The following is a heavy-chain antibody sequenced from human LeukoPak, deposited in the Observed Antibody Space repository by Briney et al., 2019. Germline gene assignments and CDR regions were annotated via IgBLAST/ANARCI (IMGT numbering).Heavy chain of an antibody. V-gene: IGHV4-34*01. CDR3: ARGQVPAARGYNWFDP. CDR2: INARGDT. J-gene: IGHJ5*02. D-gene: IGHD2-2*01. CDR1: GWSFNDYY. Sequence: SETLSLTCAVYGWSFNDYYWNWIRQPPGKGLEWIGEINARGDTSYNPSLKSRVTIYVDTSKKQFSLRLTSMIAADTALYYCARGQVPAARGYNWFDPWGQGTLVTVSS.